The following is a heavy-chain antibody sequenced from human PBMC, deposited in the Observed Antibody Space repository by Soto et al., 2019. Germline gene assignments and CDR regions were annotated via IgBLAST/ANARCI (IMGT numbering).Heavy chain of an antibody. V-gene: IGHV3-7*01. Sequence: EVQVVESGGGLVQPGGSLRLSCAASGFIFSSYWMNWVRRAPGKGLEWVANIKQDGSEKYYVDSVKGRFTISRDNAKNPVYLQMNSLRVEDTAVYYCGGDSGWLFDYWGQGILVTVSS. J-gene: IGHJ4*02. CDR2: IKQDGSEK. CDR3: GGDSGWLFDY. CDR1: GFIFSSYW. D-gene: IGHD6-19*01.